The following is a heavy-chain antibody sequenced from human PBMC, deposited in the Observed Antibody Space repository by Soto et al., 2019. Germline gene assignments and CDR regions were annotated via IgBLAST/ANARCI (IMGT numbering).Heavy chain of an antibody. CDR1: GDSVSSNSAA. CDR3: ARDEYSYGYYYYYYGMDV. Sequence: PSQTLSLTCAISGDSVSSNSAAWNWIRQSPSRGLEWLGRTYYRSKWYNDYAVSVKSRVTINPDTSKNQFSLQLNSVTPEDTAVYYCARDEYSYGYYYYYYGMDVWGQGTTVTVSS. D-gene: IGHD5-18*01. CDR2: TYYRSKWYN. V-gene: IGHV6-1*01. J-gene: IGHJ6*02.